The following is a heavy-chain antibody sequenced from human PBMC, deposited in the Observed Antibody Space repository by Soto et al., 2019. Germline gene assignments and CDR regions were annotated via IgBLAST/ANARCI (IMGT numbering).Heavy chain of an antibody. CDR1: GYTFTSYD. Sequence: ASVKVSCKASGYTFTSYDINWVRQATGQGPEWMGWMNPDSGNTGYVQKFQGRVTMTRNTAISTAYMELSSLRSEDTAVYYCASYWRSGWYVGRFDFWGQGTLVIVSS. D-gene: IGHD6-19*01. J-gene: IGHJ4*02. CDR2: MNPDSGNT. CDR3: ASYWRSGWYVGRFDF. V-gene: IGHV1-8*01.